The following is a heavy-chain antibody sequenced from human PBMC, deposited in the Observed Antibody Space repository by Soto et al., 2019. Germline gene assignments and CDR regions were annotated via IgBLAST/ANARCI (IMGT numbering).Heavy chain of an antibody. J-gene: IGHJ4*02. V-gene: IGHV4-34*01. CDR2: INHSGST. Sequence: KPSGTLSLTCAVYGGSFSGYYWSWIRQPPGKGLEWIGEINHSGSTNYNPSLKSRVTISVDTSKNQFSLKLSSVTAADTAVYYCARSLAAAGPGDYWGQGTLVTVSS. CDR1: GGSFSGYY. CDR3: ARSLAAAGPGDY. D-gene: IGHD6-13*01.